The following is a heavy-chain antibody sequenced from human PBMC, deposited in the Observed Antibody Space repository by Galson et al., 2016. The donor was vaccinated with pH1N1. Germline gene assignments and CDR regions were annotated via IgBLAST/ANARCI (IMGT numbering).Heavy chain of an antibody. J-gene: IGHJ6*02. CDR2: ISYDGSNK. Sequence: SLRLSCAASGFTFSSYGMHWVRQAPGKGLEWVAVISYDGSNKYYADSVKGRFTISRDNSKNTMYLQMNSLRAEDTAVYHCAISYDDFMDVWGQGTTVTVSS. D-gene: IGHD3-16*01. V-gene: IGHV3-30*03. CDR3: AISYDDFMDV. CDR1: GFTFSSYG.